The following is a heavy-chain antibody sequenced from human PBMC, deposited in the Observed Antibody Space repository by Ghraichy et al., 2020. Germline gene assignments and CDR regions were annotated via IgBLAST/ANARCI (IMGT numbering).Heavy chain of an antibody. CDR2: ISGDGGST. CDR1: GFTFDDYA. D-gene: IGHD3-22*01. J-gene: IGHJ3*02. Sequence: GGALRLSCAASGFTFDDYAMHWVRQAPGKGLEWVSLISGDGGSTYYADSVKGRFTISRDNSKNSLYLQMNSLRTEDTALYYCAKDISADYYDSSGYYPDAFDIWGQGTMVTVSS. V-gene: IGHV3-43*02. CDR3: AKDISADYYDSSGYYPDAFDI.